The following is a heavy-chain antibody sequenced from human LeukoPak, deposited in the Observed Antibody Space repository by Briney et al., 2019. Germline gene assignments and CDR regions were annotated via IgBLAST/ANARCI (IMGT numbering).Heavy chain of an antibody. CDR1: GGSISSSSYY. D-gene: IGHD5-12*01. V-gene: IGHV4-39*07. CDR3: ARVRGIRSGGYLAPFDY. J-gene: IGHJ4*02. CDR2: IYYSGST. Sequence: SETLSLTCTVSGGSISSSSYYWGWIRQPSGKGLEWIGSIYYSGSTYYNPSLKSRVTISVDTSKNQFSLKLSSVTAADTAVYYCARVRGIRSGGYLAPFDYWGQGTLVTVSS.